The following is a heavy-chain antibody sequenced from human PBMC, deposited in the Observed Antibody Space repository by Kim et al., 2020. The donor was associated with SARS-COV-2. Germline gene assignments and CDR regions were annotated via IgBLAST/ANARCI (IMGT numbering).Heavy chain of an antibody. CDR1: GGTFSSYA. CDR3: ARDLGLATDYYYGMDV. V-gene: IGHV1-69*13. J-gene: IGHJ6*02. CDR2: IIPIFGTA. D-gene: IGHD5-12*01. Sequence: SVKVSCKASGGTFSSYAISWVRQAPGQGLEWMGGIIPIFGTANYAQKFQGRVTITADESTSTAYMELSSLRSEDTAVYYCARDLGLATDYYYGMDVWGQGTTVTVSS.